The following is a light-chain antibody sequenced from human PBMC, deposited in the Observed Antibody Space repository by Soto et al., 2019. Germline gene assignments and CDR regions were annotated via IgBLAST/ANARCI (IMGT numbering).Light chain of an antibody. Sequence: QSVLTQPASVSGSPGQSITISCTGTSSDVGGYNYVSWYQQHPDKAPKLMIYEVSNRPSGVSNRFSCSKSGNTASLTISGLQADDEADYYCSSYTSSSTWLFGGGTKLTVL. CDR2: EVS. CDR1: SSDVGGYNY. V-gene: IGLV2-14*01. CDR3: SSYTSSSTWL. J-gene: IGLJ3*02.